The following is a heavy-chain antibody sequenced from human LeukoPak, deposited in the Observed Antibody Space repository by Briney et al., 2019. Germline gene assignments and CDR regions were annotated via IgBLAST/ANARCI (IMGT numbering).Heavy chain of an antibody. CDR1: GGSISSYY. J-gene: IGHJ6*03. D-gene: IGHD3-10*01. CDR3: ARVLRLWFGESPYYYYYYMDV. CDR2: INHSGST. Sequence: SETLSLTCTVSGGSISSYYWSWIRQTPGKGLEWIGEINHSGSTNYNPSLKSRVTISVDTSKNQFSLKLSSVTAADTAAYYCARVLRLWFGESPYYYYYYMDVWGKGTTVTISS. V-gene: IGHV4-34*01.